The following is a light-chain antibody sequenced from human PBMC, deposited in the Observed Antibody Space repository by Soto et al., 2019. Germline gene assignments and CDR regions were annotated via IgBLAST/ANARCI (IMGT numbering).Light chain of an antibody. CDR3: SSYTSSSTTLV. CDR2: DVS. Sequence: QSALTQPASVSGSPGQSITISCTGTSSDVGGYNYVSWYQQHPGKAPKLMIYDVSNRPSGVSNRFSGSKSGNTASLTISGLQAEDDADYDCSSYTSSSTTLVFGTGTKLTVL. V-gene: IGLV2-14*01. J-gene: IGLJ1*01. CDR1: SSDVGGYNY.